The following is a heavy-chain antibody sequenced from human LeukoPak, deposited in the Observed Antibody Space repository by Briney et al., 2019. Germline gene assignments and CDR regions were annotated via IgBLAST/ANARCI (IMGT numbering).Heavy chain of an antibody. D-gene: IGHD2/OR15-2a*01. J-gene: IGHJ1*01. CDR2: IYHSGTT. CDR3: AQKAPFSPGYSQH. CDR1: GGSITSYY. V-gene: IGHV4-59*01. Sequence: SETLSRTCTVSGGSITSYYWTWIRQPPGKGLEWIGYIYHSGTTNYNPSLKSRVTISVDTSKNQFSLKLSSVTAADTAVYYCAQKAPFSPGYSQHWGQGTLVTVSS.